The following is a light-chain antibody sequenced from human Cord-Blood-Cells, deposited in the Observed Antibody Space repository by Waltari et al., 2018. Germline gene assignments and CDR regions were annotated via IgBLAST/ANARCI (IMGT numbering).Light chain of an antibody. V-gene: IGLV3-19*01. Sequence: SSELTQDPAVSVALGQTVRITCQGDSLRSYYASWYQQKPGQAPVLVIYGKNNRPSGIQARFACSSSRNTASLTITGAQAEDEADYYCNSRDSSGNHHVVFGGGTKLTVL. CDR2: GKN. J-gene: IGLJ2*01. CDR1: SLRSYY. CDR3: NSRDSSGNHHVV.